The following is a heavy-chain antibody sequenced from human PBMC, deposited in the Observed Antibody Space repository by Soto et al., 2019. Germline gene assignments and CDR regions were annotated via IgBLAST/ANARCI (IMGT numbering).Heavy chain of an antibody. CDR2: IYPGDSDT. CDR3: ASHPKYVSGYRYFDY. Sequence: GESLKISCKGSGYSFSTYWIGWVRQMPGKGLEWMGIIYPGDSDTRYSPSFQGQVTISVDKSISTAYLQWSSLKASDTAMYYCASHPKYVSGYRYFDYWGQGTLVTVSS. D-gene: IGHD5-12*01. CDR1: GYSFSTYW. V-gene: IGHV5-51*01. J-gene: IGHJ4*02.